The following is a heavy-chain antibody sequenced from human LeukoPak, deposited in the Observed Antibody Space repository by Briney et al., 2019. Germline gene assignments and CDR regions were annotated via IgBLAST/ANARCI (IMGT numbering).Heavy chain of an antibody. CDR1: GFTFSSYS. CDR3: ARENYYDSSGYYYYYYYYMDV. CDR2: ISSSSSYI. Sequence: KTGGSLRLSCAASGFTFSSYSMNWVRQAPGKGLEWVSSISSSSSYIYYADSVKGRFTISRDNAKNSLYLQMNSLRAEDTAVYYCARENYYDSSGYYYYYYYYMDVWGKGTTVTVSS. J-gene: IGHJ6*03. D-gene: IGHD3-22*01. V-gene: IGHV3-21*01.